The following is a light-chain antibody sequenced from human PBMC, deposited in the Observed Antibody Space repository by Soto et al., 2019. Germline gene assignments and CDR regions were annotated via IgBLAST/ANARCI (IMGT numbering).Light chain of an antibody. J-gene: IGKJ1*01. CDR2: ATS. CDR1: QSINNY. CDR3: QQTYVTPAT. V-gene: IGKV1-39*01. Sequence: DIQMTQSPSSLSASVGDRVTITCRASQSINNYLKWYQQKPGKAPKLLIYATSSLQSGVPSRFSGSGSGTDFTLTISSLQPDDFATYSCQQTYVTPATFGQGTKVEIK.